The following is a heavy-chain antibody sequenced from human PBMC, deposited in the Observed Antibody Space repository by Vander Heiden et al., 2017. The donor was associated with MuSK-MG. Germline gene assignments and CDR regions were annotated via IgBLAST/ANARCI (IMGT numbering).Heavy chain of an antibody. CDR2: IYNTGTT. J-gene: IGHJ3*01. Sequence: EVQLVESGGGLVQPGGSLRLPCAASGFTVSSHHMSWVRQAPGKGLECVSVIYNTGTTYYADSVKGRFTISSDNSKNTLYLQMNSLRGEDTAVYYCARDPPGPDGAFDLWGQGTMVTVSS. CDR1: GFTVSSHH. CDR3: ARDPPGPDGAFDL. D-gene: IGHD2-2*01. V-gene: IGHV3-66*01.